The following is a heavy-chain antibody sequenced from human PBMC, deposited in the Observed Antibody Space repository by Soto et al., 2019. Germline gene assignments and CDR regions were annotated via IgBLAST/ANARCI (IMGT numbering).Heavy chain of an antibody. J-gene: IGHJ3*02. Sequence: KTSETLSLTCASYGECFSGYYWSWIRQPPGKGLEWIGEINHSGSTNYNPSLKSRVTISVDTSKNQFSLKLSSVTAADTAVYYCARSSRRQLVDRAFDIWGQGTMVTVSS. V-gene: IGHV4-34*01. D-gene: IGHD6-13*01. CDR2: INHSGST. CDR1: GECFSGYY. CDR3: ARSSRRQLVDRAFDI.